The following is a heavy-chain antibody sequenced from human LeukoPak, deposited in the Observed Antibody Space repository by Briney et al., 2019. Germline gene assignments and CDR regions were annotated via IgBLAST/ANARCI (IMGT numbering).Heavy chain of an antibody. CDR2: ISSSGNYI. CDR3: ARDPSGIIAVGYFDL. CDR1: GFTFDTYT. D-gene: IGHD6-13*01. Sequence: GGSLRLSCVASGFTFDTYTINWVRQAPGKGLEWVSSISSSGNYIYYADSVKGRFTISRDNAKNSLYLQMNSLRVEDTAMYYCARDPSGIIAVGYFDLWGRGTLVAVSS. J-gene: IGHJ2*01. V-gene: IGHV3-21*01.